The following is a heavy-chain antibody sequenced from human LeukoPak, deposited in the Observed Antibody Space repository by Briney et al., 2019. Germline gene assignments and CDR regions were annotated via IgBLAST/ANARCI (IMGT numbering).Heavy chain of an antibody. Sequence: SETLSLTCTVSGGSISSYYWSWIRQPPGKGLEWIGYIYYSGSTNYNPSLKSRVTISVDTSKNQFSLKLSSVTAADTAVYYCARDRFGYYGSGTLPGTLHYYYGMDVWGQGTTVTVSS. V-gene: IGHV4-59*01. D-gene: IGHD3-10*01. J-gene: IGHJ6*02. CDR1: GGSISSYY. CDR2: IYYSGST. CDR3: ARDRFGYYGSGTLPGTLHYYYGMDV.